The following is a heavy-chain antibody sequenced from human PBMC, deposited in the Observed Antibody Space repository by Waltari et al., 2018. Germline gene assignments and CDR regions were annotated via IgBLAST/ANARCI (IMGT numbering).Heavy chain of an antibody. CDR2: ISRSGNYI. V-gene: IGHV3-21*02. J-gene: IGHJ1*01. CDR1: GVTLSTFN. Sequence: DVQLVESGGGLVKSGGSLGLSCPPSGVTLSTFNMNWVRPPPGKGLEWVSTISRSGNYIYYADSVKGRFTISRDNAKNSLFLHMNSLRGDDTAVYFCAGDGSSSAFHSWGQGTLVTVSS. D-gene: IGHD6-19*01. CDR3: AGDGSSSAFHS.